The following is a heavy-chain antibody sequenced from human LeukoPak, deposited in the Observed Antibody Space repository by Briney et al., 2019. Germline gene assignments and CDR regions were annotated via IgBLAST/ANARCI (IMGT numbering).Heavy chain of an antibody. CDR2: ISAYNGNT. CDR1: GYTFTSYG. Sequence: ASVKVSCKASGYTFTSYGISWVRQAPGQGLEWMGWISAYNGNTHYAQKLQGRVTMTTDTSTSTAYMELRSLRSDDTAVYYCARDKWFGEFNWFDPWGQGTLVTVSS. V-gene: IGHV1-18*01. CDR3: ARDKWFGEFNWFDP. J-gene: IGHJ5*02. D-gene: IGHD3-10*01.